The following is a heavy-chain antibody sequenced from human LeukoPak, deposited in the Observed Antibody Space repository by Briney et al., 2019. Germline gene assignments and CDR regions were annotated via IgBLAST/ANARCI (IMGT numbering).Heavy chain of an antibody. CDR2: IIPIFGTA. V-gene: IGHV1-69*13. D-gene: IGHD3-22*01. CDR3: ARVRGGDYYDSSGPGAFDI. CDR1: GGTFSSYA. Sequence: SVKVSCKASGGTFSSYAISWVRQAHGQGLEWMGGIIPIFGTANYAQKFQGRVAITADESTSTAYMELSSLRSEDTAVYYCARVRGGDYYDSSGPGAFDIWGQGTMVTVSS. J-gene: IGHJ3*02.